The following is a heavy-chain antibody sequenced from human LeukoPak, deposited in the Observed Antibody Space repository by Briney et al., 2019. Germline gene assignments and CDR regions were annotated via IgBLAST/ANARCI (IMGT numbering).Heavy chain of an antibody. CDR3: ARGDYCEDY. V-gene: IGHV4-34*01. D-gene: IGHD4-17*01. Sequence: SETLSLTCAVYGGSFSGYYWSWIRQPPGKGLEWIGEINHSGSTNYNPSLKSRVTISVDTSKNQFSLKLSSVTAADTAVYYCARGDYCEDYWGQGTLVTVSS. CDR1: GGSFSGYY. CDR2: INHSGST. J-gene: IGHJ4*02.